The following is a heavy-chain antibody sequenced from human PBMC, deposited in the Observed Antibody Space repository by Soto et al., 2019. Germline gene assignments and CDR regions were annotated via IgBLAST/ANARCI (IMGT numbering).Heavy chain of an antibody. Sequence: ASVKVSCKTSGYTFSSFGISWVRQAPGQGLEWMGWISPYNDNRNYAQNLQGRVTMTTDTSTSTAYMELRSLRSDDTAMYYCARDRIAAAGPFDYWGQGTLVPVSS. CDR1: GYTFSSFG. CDR2: ISPYNDNR. J-gene: IGHJ4*02. V-gene: IGHV1-18*04. CDR3: ARDRIAAAGPFDY. D-gene: IGHD6-13*01.